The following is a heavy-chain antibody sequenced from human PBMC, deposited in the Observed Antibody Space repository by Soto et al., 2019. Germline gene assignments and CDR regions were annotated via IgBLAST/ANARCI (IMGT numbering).Heavy chain of an antibody. CDR3: VASYSSYLLEY. V-gene: IGHV3-53*01. CDR2: FYTGRST. D-gene: IGHD2-15*01. CDR1: GVSASNYY. Sequence: GGALRLSCAGSGVSASNYYMSGVRQRPGKGLEWVSFFYTGRSTYYATSVEGRFTISRDDSKNTIYFQMNSLRAEDTAVYYCVASYSSYLLEYWAHGTPVTVSS. J-gene: IGHJ4*01.